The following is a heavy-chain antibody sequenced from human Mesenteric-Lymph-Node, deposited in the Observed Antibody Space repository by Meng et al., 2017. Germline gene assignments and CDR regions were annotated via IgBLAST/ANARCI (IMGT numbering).Heavy chain of an antibody. D-gene: IGHD2-21*02. V-gene: IGHV1-69*01. J-gene: IGHJ4*02. CDR2: IIPIFGTA. CDR3: ARGGVVTALKKSFDY. CDR1: GGTFSSYA. Sequence: GQVVQAWAGVKKPGSSVKVSCKASGGTFSSYAISWVRQAPGQGLEWMGGIIPIFGTANYAQKFQGRVTITADESTSTAYMELSSLRSEDTAVYYCARGGVVTALKKSFDYWGQGTLVTVSS.